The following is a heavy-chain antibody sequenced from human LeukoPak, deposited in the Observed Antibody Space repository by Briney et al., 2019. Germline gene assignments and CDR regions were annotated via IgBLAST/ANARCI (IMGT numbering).Heavy chain of an antibody. J-gene: IGHJ4*02. CDR1: GYTFTSSG. V-gene: IGHV1-18*01. D-gene: IGHD6-19*01. CDR2: ISAYSGNA. Sequence: GASVKVSCKASGYTFTSSGITWVRQAPRHGLEWMGWISAYSGNANYAQKLQGRVTMTTATSTTTAYMEVRSLRSDDTAVYYCLRSARATSVAGTNWGQGTLVTVSS. CDR3: LRSARATSVAGTN.